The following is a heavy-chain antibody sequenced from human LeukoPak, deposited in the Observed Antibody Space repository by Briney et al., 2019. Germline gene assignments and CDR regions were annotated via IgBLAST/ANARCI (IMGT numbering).Heavy chain of an antibody. CDR1: GVTFSNCP. CDR3: VKHSGFDYFFEY. Sequence: GGSLRLSCSASGVTFSNCPMHWARQAPGRGLEYISAISSNGGDTYYADSVKGRFSISRDNSKNTLYLQMSSLRTEDTAVYYCVKHSGFDYFFEYWGQGTLVTVSS. V-gene: IGHV3-64D*06. CDR2: ISSNGGDT. D-gene: IGHD5-12*01. J-gene: IGHJ4*02.